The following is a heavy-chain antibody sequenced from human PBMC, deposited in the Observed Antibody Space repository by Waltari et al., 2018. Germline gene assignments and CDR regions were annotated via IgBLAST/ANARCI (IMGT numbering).Heavy chain of an antibody. V-gene: IGHV3-49*03. Sequence: EVQLVESGGGLVQPGRSLSLSCTASGFTFGGYALSWFRQAPGKGLEWVGFIRSKAYGGTTEYAASVKGRFTISRDDSKSIAYLQMNSLKTEDTAVYYCTREDGYNTPDYWGQGTLVTVSS. CDR1: GFTFGGYA. CDR3: TREDGYNTPDY. CDR2: IRSKAYGGTT. J-gene: IGHJ4*02. D-gene: IGHD5-12*01.